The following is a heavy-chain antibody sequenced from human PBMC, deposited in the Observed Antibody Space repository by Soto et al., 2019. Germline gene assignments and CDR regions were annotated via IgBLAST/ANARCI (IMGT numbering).Heavy chain of an antibody. CDR1: RYTFTSYD. J-gene: IGHJ6*02. V-gene: IGHV1-46*01. Sequence: ASVNVSCESSRYTFTSYDIHWVRRAPGQGLECMGIINPSGGSTIYAQKFQGRVTMTRDTSTSTVYMELSSLRSEDTAVYYCARALYYDILTGYYSPSYYYYGMDVWGQGTTVTVSS. CDR3: ARALYYDILTGYYSPSYYYYGMDV. CDR2: INPSGGST. D-gene: IGHD3-9*01.